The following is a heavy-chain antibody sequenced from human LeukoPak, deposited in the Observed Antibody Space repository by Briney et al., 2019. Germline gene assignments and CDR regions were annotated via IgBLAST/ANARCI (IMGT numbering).Heavy chain of an antibody. D-gene: IGHD2-2*01. CDR3: ARAPVLRSTGWNPPHGHGMDV. CDR2: IIPIFGIA. V-gene: IGHV1-69*04. CDR1: GGTFSSYA. J-gene: IGHJ6*02. Sequence: SVKVSCKASGGTFSSYAISWVRQAPGQGLEWMGRIIPIFGIANYAQKFRGRVTITADKSTSTAYMELSSLRSEDTAAYYCARAPVLRSTGWNPPHGHGMDVWGQGTTVTVSS.